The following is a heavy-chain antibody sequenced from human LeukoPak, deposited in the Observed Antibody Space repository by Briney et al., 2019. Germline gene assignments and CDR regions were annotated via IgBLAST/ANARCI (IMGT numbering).Heavy chain of an antibody. CDR1: GFTFSSYG. D-gene: IGHD3-22*01. V-gene: IGHV3-30*03. J-gene: IGHJ4*02. Sequence: GGSLRLSCAASGFTFSSYGMHWVRQAPGKGLEWVALISYDGSNKYYADSVKGRFTFSRDNSKNTLYLQMNSLRAEDTAVYYCARDAGDTSGYYYVGDYWGQGTLVTVSS. CDR2: ISYDGSNK. CDR3: ARDAGDTSGYYYVGDY.